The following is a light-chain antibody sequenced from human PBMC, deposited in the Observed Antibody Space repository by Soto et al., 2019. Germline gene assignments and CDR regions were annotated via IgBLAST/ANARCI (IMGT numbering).Light chain of an antibody. Sequence: EIVMTQSPATLSVSPGERATLSCRASQSVGSNLAWYQQKPGQAPRLLIYGTSTRATGTPARFSGSGSGTEFTLTISSLQSEDFAVYYCQQYNNWPSITFGQGTRLEIK. CDR3: QQYNNWPSIT. CDR2: GTS. V-gene: IGKV3-15*01. CDR1: QSVGSN. J-gene: IGKJ5*01.